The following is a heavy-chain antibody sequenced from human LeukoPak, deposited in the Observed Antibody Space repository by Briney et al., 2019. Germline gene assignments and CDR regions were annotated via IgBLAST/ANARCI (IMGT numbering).Heavy chain of an antibody. CDR3: ARVKGPRDGHNGYDAFDI. CDR1: GGSFSGYY. D-gene: IGHD5-24*01. V-gene: IGHV4-34*01. CDR2: INHSGST. Sequence: SETLSLTCAVYGGSFSGYYWSWIRQPPGKGLEWIGEINHSGSTNYNPSLKSRVTTSVDTSKKQFSLKVSSVSAADTAVYYCARVKGPRDGHNGYDAFDIWGQGTTVTVSS. J-gene: IGHJ3*02.